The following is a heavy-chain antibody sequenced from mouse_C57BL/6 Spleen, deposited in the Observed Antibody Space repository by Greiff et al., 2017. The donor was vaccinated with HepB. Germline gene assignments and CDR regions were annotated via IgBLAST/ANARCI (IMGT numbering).Heavy chain of an antibody. D-gene: IGHD6-1*01. Sequence: QVHVKQPGAELVRPGTSVKLSCKASGYTFTSYWMHWVKQRPGQGLEWIGVIDPSDSYTNYNQKFKGKATLTVDTSSSTAYMQLSSLTSEDSAVYYCARQWDYWGQGTSVTVSS. J-gene: IGHJ4*01. V-gene: IGHV1-59*01. CDR3: ARQWDY. CDR1: GYTFTSYW. CDR2: IDPSDSYT.